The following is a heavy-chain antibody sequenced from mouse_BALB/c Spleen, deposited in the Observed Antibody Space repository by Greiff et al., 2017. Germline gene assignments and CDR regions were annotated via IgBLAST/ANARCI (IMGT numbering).Heavy chain of an antibody. CDR2: IYPGNGDT. D-gene: IGHD4-1*01. Sequence: LQQPGAELVKPGASVKMSCKASGYTFTSYNMHWVKQTPGQGLEWIGAIYPGNGDTSYNQKFKGKATLTADKSSSTAYMQLSSLTSEDSAVYYCARMGRRDAMDYWGQGTSVTVSS. CDR1: GYTFTSYN. V-gene: IGHV1-12*01. J-gene: IGHJ4*01. CDR3: ARMGRRDAMDY.